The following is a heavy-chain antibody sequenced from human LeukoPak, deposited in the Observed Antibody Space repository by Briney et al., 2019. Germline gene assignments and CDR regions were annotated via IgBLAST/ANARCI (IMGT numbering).Heavy chain of an antibody. CDR3: AKALWFGEIYFDY. CDR1: GFTLSTYA. D-gene: IGHD3-10*01. Sequence: TGGSLRLSCAASGFTLSTYAMSWVRQAPGKGLEWVSAISGSGGSTYYADSVKGRFTISRDNSKNTLYLQMNSLRAEDTAVYYCAKALWFGEIYFDYWGQGTLVTVSS. J-gene: IGHJ4*02. V-gene: IGHV3-23*01. CDR2: ISGSGGST.